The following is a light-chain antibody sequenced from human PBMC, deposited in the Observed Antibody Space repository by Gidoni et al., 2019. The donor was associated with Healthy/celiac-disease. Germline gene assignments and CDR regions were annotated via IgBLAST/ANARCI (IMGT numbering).Light chain of an antibody. J-gene: IGKJ1*01. Sequence: ATRSLAPAEPATLSCSASRSVSSNLSWDPQKPAPAPRPLIYGASSTATGLPARFSGSRSGPESTPTISCLHSEDSAVSYCQQYNNCPRTFGQGTKVEIK. V-gene: IGKV3-15*01. CDR3: QQYNNCPRT. CDR1: RSVSSN. CDR2: GAS.